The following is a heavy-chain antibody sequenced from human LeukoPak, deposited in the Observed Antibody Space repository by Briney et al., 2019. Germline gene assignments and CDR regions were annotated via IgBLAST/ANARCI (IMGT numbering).Heavy chain of an antibody. CDR3: ARDREAVTGPFDY. V-gene: IGHV3-30*04. D-gene: IGHD6-19*01. Sequence: GRSLRLSCVASGFTFNFYGLHWVRQAPGKGLEWVAAQSSDGRNTFYADSVKGRFTISRDTSKKTLYLQMNSLGTEDTAVYFCARDREAVTGPFDYWGPGTLVTVSS. CDR2: QSSDGRNT. J-gene: IGHJ4*02. CDR1: GFTFNFYG.